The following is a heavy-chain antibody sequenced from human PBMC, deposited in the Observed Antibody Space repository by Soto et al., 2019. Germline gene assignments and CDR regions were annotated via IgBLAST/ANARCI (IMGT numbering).Heavy chain of an antibody. CDR2: ISYDGNNK. V-gene: IGHV3-30*18. Sequence: GGSLRLSCAASGFTLSDYYMTWIRQAPGKGLEWVAVISYDGNNKYYADSVKGRFTISRDNSKNTLYLQMSSLRAEDTAVYYCAKSVYNWNDGFFDYWGQGTLVTVSS. CDR3: AKSVYNWNDGFFDY. D-gene: IGHD1-1*01. CDR1: GFTLSDYY. J-gene: IGHJ4*02.